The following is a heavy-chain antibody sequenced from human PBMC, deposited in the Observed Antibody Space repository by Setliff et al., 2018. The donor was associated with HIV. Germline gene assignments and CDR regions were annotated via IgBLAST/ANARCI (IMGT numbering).Heavy chain of an antibody. Sequence: PSETLSLTCTLSGGSLSSYYWGWIRQPPGQGLELIGYIYYNGRTLFNPALGTRLNMSVDTSENQFSLHLNSVTAADTAVYYCVRERRRSPLSYGLDVWGQGTTVTVSS. V-gene: IGHV4-59*12. J-gene: IGHJ6*02. CDR1: GGSLSSYY. CDR2: IYYNGRT. CDR3: VRERRRSPLSYGLDV.